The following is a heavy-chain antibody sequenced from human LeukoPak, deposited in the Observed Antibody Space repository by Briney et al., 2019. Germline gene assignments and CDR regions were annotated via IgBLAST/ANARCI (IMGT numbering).Heavy chain of an antibody. CDR1: GFPFSNYA. J-gene: IGHJ4*02. D-gene: IGHD5-12*01. CDR3: AIYSGTARSHDY. Sequence: PGGSLRLSCAASGFPFSNYAMSWVRQAPGKGLEWVSLMTGSGDNTYYADSVKGRFTISRDNSKNTLYLQMDSLTAEDTAIYYCAIYSGTARSHDYWGQGTLVTVPA. CDR2: MTGSGDNT. V-gene: IGHV3-23*01.